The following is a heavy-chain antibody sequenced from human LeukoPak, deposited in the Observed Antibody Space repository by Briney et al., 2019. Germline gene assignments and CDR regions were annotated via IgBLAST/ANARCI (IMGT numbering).Heavy chain of an antibody. CDR1: GYTSTSYA. J-gene: IGHJ4*02. D-gene: IGHD6-6*01. CDR3: ARVVAARKHVYFDY. Sequence: ASVKVSCKASGYTSTSYAMNWVRQAPGQGLEWMGWINTNTGNPTYAQGFTGRFVFSLDTSVSTAYLQISGLKAEDTAVYYCARVVAARKHVYFDYWGQGTLVTVSS. CDR2: INTNTGNP. V-gene: IGHV7-4-1*02.